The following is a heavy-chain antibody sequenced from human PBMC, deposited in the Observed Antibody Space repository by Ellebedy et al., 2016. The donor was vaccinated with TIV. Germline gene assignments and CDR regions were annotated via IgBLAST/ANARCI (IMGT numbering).Heavy chain of an antibody. Sequence: ASVKVSCKASGYTFTSYAMHWVRQAPGQRLEWMGWINAGNGNTKYSQKFQGRVTITRDTSASTAYTELSSLRSEDTAVYYCARGGDAVVPAAMLTDCWGQGTLVTVSS. V-gene: IGHV1-3*01. D-gene: IGHD2-2*01. J-gene: IGHJ4*02. CDR2: INAGNGNT. CDR1: GYTFTSYA. CDR3: ARGGDAVVPAAMLTDC.